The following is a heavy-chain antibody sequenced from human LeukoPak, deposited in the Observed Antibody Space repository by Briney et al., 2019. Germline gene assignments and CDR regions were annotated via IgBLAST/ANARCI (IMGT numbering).Heavy chain of an antibody. J-gene: IGHJ4*02. V-gene: IGHV4-34*01. Sequence: SETLSLTCAVYGGSFSGYYWSWIRQPPGKGLEWIGEINHSGSTNYNPSLKSRVTISVDTSKNQFSLKLSSVTAADTAVYYCARGGAEYYYDSSGEIDYWGQGTLVTVSS. CDR1: GGSFSGYY. D-gene: IGHD3-22*01. CDR2: INHSGST. CDR3: ARGGAEYYYDSSGEIDY.